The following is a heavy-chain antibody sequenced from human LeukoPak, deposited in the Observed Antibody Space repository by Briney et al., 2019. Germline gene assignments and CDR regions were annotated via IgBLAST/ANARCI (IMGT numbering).Heavy chain of an antibody. J-gene: IGHJ4*02. V-gene: IGHV3-53*01. Sequence: GGSLRLSCAASGLTASSNYMSWVRQAPGKGLEWVSVIYSGGSTYYADSVKGRFTISRDNSKNTLYLQMNTLRAEDTAVYYCARVLWELLGRGGSYYFDYWGQGALVTVSS. CDR1: GLTASSNY. CDR2: IYSGGST. CDR3: ARVLWELLGRGGSYYFDY. D-gene: IGHD1-26*01.